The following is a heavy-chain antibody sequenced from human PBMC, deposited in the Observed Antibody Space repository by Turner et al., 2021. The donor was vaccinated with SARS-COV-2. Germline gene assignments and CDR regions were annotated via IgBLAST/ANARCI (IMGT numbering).Heavy chain of an antibody. CDR2: IGQEGSEE. D-gene: IGHD3-10*01. J-gene: IGHJ4*02. CDR3: TRERRAAYGQIDN. CDR1: GFTVGDYW. Sequence: EVQLVESGGGLVQPGGSLRVSCAASGFTVGDYWMTWVRQAPGMGLEWVASIGQEGSEERYVDSVQGRFAISRDNAKNSVYLQMNSLRVDDTAAYYCTRERRAAYGQIDNWGQGVLVTVSS. V-gene: IGHV3-7*01.